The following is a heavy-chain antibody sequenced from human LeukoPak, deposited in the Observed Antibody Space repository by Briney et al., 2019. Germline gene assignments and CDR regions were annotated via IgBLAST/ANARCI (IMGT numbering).Heavy chain of an antibody. Sequence: GGSLRLSRAASGFTFSSYAMSWVRQAPGKGLEWVSAISGSGGSTYYADSVKGRFTISRDNSKNTLYLQMNSLRAEDTAVYYCASRYYYDSSGYYLGAFDIWGQGTMVTVSS. V-gene: IGHV3-23*01. CDR2: ISGSGGST. CDR3: ASRYYYDSSGYYLGAFDI. J-gene: IGHJ3*02. CDR1: GFTFSSYA. D-gene: IGHD3-22*01.